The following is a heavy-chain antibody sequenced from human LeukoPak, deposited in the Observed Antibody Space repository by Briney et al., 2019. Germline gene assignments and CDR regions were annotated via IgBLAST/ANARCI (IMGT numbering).Heavy chain of an antibody. D-gene: IGHD5-12*01. CDR2: IYTSGST. CDR3: ARLHFSGYSGYDVDY. J-gene: IGHJ4*02. CDR1: GGSISSGSYY. V-gene: IGHV4-61*02. Sequence: TSETLSLTCTVSGGSISSGSYYWSWIRQPAGKGLEWIGRIYTSGSTNYNPSLKSRVTISVDTSKNQFSLKLSSVTAADTAVYYCARLHFSGYSGYDVDYWGQGTLVTVSS.